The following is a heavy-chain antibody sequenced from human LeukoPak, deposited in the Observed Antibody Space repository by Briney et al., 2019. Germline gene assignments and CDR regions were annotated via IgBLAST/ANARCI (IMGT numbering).Heavy chain of an antibody. CDR2: IYYSGST. J-gene: IGHJ5*02. V-gene: IGHV4-30-4*01. CDR1: GGSISSGDYY. Sequence: PSQTLSLTCTVSGGSISSGDYYWSWIRQPPGKGLEWIGYIYYSGSTYYNPSLKSRVTISVDTSKNQYSLKLSSVTAADTALYYCARGKVGGVFDTWGQGALVTVSS. D-gene: IGHD1-26*01. CDR3: ARGKVGGVFDT.